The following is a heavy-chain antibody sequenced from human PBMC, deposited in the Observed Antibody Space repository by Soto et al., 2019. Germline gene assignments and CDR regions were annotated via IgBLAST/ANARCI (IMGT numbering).Heavy chain of an antibody. J-gene: IGHJ6*02. CDR2: INHSGST. CDR3: ARAAYYYGMDV. Sequence: SETLSLTCAVYGGSFSCYYWSWIRQPPGKGLERIGEINHSGSTNYNPSLKSRVTISVDTSKNQFSLKLSSVTAADTAVYYCARAAYYYGMDVWGQGTTVTVSS. CDR1: GGSFSCYY. V-gene: IGHV4-34*01.